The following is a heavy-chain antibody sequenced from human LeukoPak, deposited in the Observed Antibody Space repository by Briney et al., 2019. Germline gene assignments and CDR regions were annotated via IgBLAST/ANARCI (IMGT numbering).Heavy chain of an antibody. CDR1: GGSFSGYY. CDR3: ARLTTIFGVVVDY. D-gene: IGHD3-3*01. V-gene: IGHV4-34*01. CDR2: IYYGGSSGST. J-gene: IGHJ4*02. Sequence: KTSETLSLTCDVYGGSFSGYYWGWIRQPPGKGLEWIGNIYYGGSSGSTYYNPSLKSRVTISVDTSKNHFSLKLSSVTAADTAVYYCARLTTIFGVVVDYWGQGTLVTVSS.